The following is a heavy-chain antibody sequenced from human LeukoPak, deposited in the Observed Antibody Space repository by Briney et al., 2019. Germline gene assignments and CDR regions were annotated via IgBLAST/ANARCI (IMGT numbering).Heavy chain of an antibody. CDR2: ISSSGSTI. CDR3: AREGGGYSYGCDY. Sequence: GGTLRLSCAASGWAFSDYYRSWIRQAPGKGLERGSYISSSGSTIYYADSVKGRFTISRDNAKNSLYLQMNSLRAEDTAVYYCAREGGGYSYGCDYWGQGTLVTVSS. V-gene: IGHV3-11*01. D-gene: IGHD5-18*01. J-gene: IGHJ4*02. CDR1: GWAFSDYY.